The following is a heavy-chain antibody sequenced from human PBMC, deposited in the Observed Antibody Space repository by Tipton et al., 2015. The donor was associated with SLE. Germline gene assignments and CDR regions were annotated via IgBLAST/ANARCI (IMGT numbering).Heavy chain of an antibody. CDR3: ARDGDSSGYAFDI. V-gene: IGHV3-49*04. CDR2: IRSKAYGGTT. J-gene: IGHJ3*02. Sequence: SLRLSCTASGFTFGDYAMSWVRQAPGKGLEWVGFIRSKAYGGTTEYAASVKGRFTISRDDSKSIAYLQINSLRAEDTAVYYCARDGDSSGYAFDIWGQGTMVTVSS. D-gene: IGHD3-22*01. CDR1: GFTFGDYA.